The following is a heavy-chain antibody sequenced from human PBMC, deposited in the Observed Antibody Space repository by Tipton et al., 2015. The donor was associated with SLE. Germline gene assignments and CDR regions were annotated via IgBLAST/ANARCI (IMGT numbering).Heavy chain of an antibody. CDR1: GGSISSSNW. CDR2: INHSGST. J-gene: IGHJ2*01. D-gene: IGHD6-19*01. Sequence: TLSLTCAVSGGSISSSNWWSWVRQPPGKGLEWIGEINHSGSTNYNPSLKSRVTISVDTSKNQFSLKLSSVTAADTAVYYCARGRLPAVAGTRNWYFDLWGRGTLVTVSS. V-gene: IGHV4-4*02. CDR3: ARGRLPAVAGTRNWYFDL.